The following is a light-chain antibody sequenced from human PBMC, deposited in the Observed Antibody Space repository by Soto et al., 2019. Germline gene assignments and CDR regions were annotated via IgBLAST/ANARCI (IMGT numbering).Light chain of an antibody. J-gene: IGKJ1*01. CDR1: QSVSSSY. CDR2: GAS. CDR3: QQYGSSPQT. V-gene: IGKV3-20*01. Sequence: IVLTQSPGTLSLSPGERATPSCRASQSVSSSYLAWYQQKPGQAPRLLIYGASSRATGIPDRFSGSGSGTDFTLTISSLEPEDFAVYYCQQYGSSPQTFGQGTKVDIK.